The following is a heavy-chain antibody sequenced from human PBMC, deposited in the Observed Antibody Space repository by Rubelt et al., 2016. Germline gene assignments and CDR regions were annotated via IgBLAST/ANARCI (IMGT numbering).Heavy chain of an antibody. CDR1: GFSLTTSGLG. Sequence: QITLKESGPTLVKPTQTLTLTCTFSGFSLTTSGLGVGWIRQPPGKALEWVALIYWDDDIRYSPSLQNRLTITKDTSENQVVLTLTDKDPVDTGTCYCARRRGYGDYLDYWGKGTLVTVSS. J-gene: IGHJ4*02. CDR3: ARRRGYGDYLDY. D-gene: IGHD4-17*01. V-gene: IGHV2-5*02. CDR2: IYWDDDI.